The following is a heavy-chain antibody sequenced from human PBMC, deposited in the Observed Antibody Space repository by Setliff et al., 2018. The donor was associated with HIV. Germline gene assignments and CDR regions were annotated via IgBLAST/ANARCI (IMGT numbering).Heavy chain of an antibody. CDR2: IYYSGST. CDR1: GGSISSYY. J-gene: IGHJ5*02. D-gene: IGHD2-21*02. V-gene: IGHV4-59*08. CDR3: ARVFPLVTADDNRFDP. Sequence: PSETLSLTCTVSGGSISSYYWSWIRQPPGKGLEWIGYIYYSGSTNYNPSLKSRVTISVDTSKNQFSLKLSSVTAADTAVYYCARVFPLVTADDNRFDPWGQGILVTVSS.